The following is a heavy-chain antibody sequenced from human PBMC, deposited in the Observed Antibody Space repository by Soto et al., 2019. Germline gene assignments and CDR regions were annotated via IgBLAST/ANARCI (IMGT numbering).Heavy chain of an antibody. CDR1: GGSISSGDYY. CDR2: SYYSGST. V-gene: IGHV4-31*03. D-gene: IGHD3-3*01. Sequence: QVQLQESGPGLVKPSQTLSLTCTVSGGSISSGDYYWSWIRQRPGKGLEWSGYSYYSGSTYYNPSPTTRVTISVDTSKNQFSLKLSSVTAADTAVYYCARWWSGSRQGFDPWGQGTLVTVSS. J-gene: IGHJ5*02. CDR3: ARWWSGSRQGFDP.